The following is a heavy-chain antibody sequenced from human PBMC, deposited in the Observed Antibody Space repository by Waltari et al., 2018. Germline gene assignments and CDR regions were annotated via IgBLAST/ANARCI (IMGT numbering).Heavy chain of an antibody. Sequence: EVQLLEAGGGLVQPGGSMRLSCAASGFSFSNYAMSWVRQAPGKGLEWVSAISGSGASTYYADSVKGRFTISRDNSKNTLYLQMNSLRAEDTALYYCAKDLTGRSWVYISNLGYWGQGTLVTVSS. CDR3: AKDLTGRSWVYISNLGY. J-gene: IGHJ4*02. CDR2: ISGSGAST. V-gene: IGHV3-23*01. CDR1: GFSFSNYA. D-gene: IGHD4-4*01.